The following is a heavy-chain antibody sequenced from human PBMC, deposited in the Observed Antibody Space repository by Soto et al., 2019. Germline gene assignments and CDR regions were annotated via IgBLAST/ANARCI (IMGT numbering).Heavy chain of an antibody. CDR2: IIPIFGTA. Sequence: ASVKVSCKASGGTFSSYAISWVRQAPGQGLEWMGGIIPIFGTANYAQKFQGRVTITADESTSTAYMELSSLRSEDTAVYYCARRLSDYGGNSGLAFDIWGQGTMVTVSS. V-gene: IGHV1-69*13. CDR1: GGTFSSYA. CDR3: ARRLSDYGGNSGLAFDI. J-gene: IGHJ3*02. D-gene: IGHD4-17*01.